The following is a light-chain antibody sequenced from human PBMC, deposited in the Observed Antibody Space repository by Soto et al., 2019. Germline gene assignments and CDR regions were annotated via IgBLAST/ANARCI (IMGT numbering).Light chain of an antibody. Sequence: QSALTQPASVSGSPGQSIAISCTGNSSGIGTFNLVSWYQQHPGRAPKLIIYEVNKRPSGISSRFSASKSGNTASLTISGLQAEDEADYYCSSYTSSSTLVFGGGTKLTVL. CDR3: SSYTSSSTLV. CDR1: SSGIGTFNL. CDR2: EVN. J-gene: IGLJ2*01. V-gene: IGLV2-14*02.